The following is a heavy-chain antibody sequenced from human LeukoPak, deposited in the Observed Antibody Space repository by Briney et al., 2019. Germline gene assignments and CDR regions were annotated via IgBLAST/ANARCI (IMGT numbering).Heavy chain of an antibody. CDR1: GGSFSGYY. V-gene: IGHV4-59*01. CDR2: IYYSGST. D-gene: IGHD5-18*01. Sequence: SETLSLTCAVYGGSFSGYYWSWIRQPPGKGLEWIGYIYYSGSTNYNPSLKSRVTISVDTSKNQFSLKLSSVTAADTAVYYCARGNHYSYGYYYYGMDVWGQGTTVTVSS. J-gene: IGHJ6*02. CDR3: ARGNHYSYGYYYYGMDV.